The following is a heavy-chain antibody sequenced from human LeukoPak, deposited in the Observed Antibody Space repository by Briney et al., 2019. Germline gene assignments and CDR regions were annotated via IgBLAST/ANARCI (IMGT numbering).Heavy chain of an antibody. J-gene: IGHJ5*02. D-gene: IGHD6-13*01. CDR2: ISGSGGST. V-gene: IGHV3-23*01. CDR3: ARDFSPLGSSRWFDP. CDR1: GFTFSSYA. Sequence: GGSLRLSCAASGFTFSSYAMSWVRQAPGKGLEWVSAISGSGGSTYYADSVKGRFTISRDNSKNTLYLQMNSLRAEDTAVYFCARDFSPLGSSRWFDPWGQGILVTVSS.